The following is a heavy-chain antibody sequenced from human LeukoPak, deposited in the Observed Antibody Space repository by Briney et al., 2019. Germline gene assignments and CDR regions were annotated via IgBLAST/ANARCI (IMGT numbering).Heavy chain of an antibody. V-gene: IGHV3-48*04. Sequence: GGSLRLSCAASGFTFSSYSMNRVRQAPGKGLEWVSYISTSGSTINYADSVKGRFTISRDNAKNSLYLRMNSLRAEDTAVYYCARDSVLRYFDAYYYYYMDVWGKGTTVTISS. D-gene: IGHD3-9*01. CDR3: ARDSVLRYFDAYYYYYMDV. CDR2: ISTSGSTI. J-gene: IGHJ6*03. CDR1: GFTFSSYS.